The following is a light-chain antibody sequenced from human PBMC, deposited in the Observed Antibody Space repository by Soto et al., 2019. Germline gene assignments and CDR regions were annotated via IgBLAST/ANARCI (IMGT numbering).Light chain of an antibody. CDR3: QQYNIWPQT. Sequence: VITQSPATLSVSPGESATLSCRASQNLRSSLAWYQQKPGQAPRLLIYGASTRATGIPARFSGSGSGTEFTLTISSLQSEDFAVYFCQQYNIWPQTFGQGTKV. J-gene: IGKJ1*01. V-gene: IGKV3-15*01. CDR1: QNLRSS. CDR2: GAS.